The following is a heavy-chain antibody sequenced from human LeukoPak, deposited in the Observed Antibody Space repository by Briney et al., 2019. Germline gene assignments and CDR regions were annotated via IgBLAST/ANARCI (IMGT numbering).Heavy chain of an antibody. CDR2: IYHSGGT. Sequence: SETLSLTCAVSGDSISRNYWWTWVRQPPGKGLEWIGSIYHSGGTNYNPSLKSRVTISVDTSKNQFSLKLSSVTAADTAVYYCARGDYPPDYWGQGTLVTVSS. V-gene: IGHV4-4*02. J-gene: IGHJ4*02. D-gene: IGHD4-11*01. CDR1: GDSISRNYW. CDR3: ARGDYPPDY.